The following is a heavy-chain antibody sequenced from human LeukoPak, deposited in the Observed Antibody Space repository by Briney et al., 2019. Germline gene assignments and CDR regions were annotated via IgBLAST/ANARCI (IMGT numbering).Heavy chain of an antibody. CDR3: ASAPIIPSLYYFDY. V-gene: IGHV3-21*01. D-gene: IGHD3-3*01. J-gene: IGHJ4*02. CDR2: ISSSSSYI. Sequence: PGGSLRLSCAASGLTFSSYSMNWVRQAPGKGLEWVSSISSSSSYIYYADSVKGRFTISRDNAKNSLYLQMNSLRAEDTAVYYCASAPIIPSLYYFDYWGQGTLVTVSS. CDR1: GLTFSSYS.